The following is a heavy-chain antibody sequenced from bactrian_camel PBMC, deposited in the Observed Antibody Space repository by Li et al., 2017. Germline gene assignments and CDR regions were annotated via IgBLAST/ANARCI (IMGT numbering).Heavy chain of an antibody. CDR1: GFTFSSHW. D-gene: IGHD5*01. J-gene: IGHJ6*01. V-gene: IGHV3S25*01. Sequence: QLVESGGDLVQPGGSLRLSCAASGFTFSSHWMHWVRRPIAKGLEWVATINSVGGTYYADSVKGRFTISRDNAQNTVYLQMNSLKPEDAAVYYCLRGEGVPGIAYGGRDYGYWGQGTQVTVS. CDR3: LRGEGVPGIAYGGRDYGY. CDR2: INSVGGT.